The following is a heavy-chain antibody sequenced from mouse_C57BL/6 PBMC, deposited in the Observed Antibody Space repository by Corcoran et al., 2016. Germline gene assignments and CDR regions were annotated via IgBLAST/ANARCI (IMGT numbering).Heavy chain of an antibody. J-gene: IGHJ1*03. CDR3: ASNYGSSFLYCYFDV. CDR1: GYSITSGYY. D-gene: IGHD1-1*01. V-gene: IGHV3-6*01. CDR2: ISYDGSN. Sequence: DVQLQESGPGLVKPSQSLSLTCSVTGYSITSGYYWNWIRQFPGNKLEWMGYISYDGSNNYNPSLKNRISITRDTSKNQFFLKLNSVTTEDTATYYCASNYGSSFLYCYFDVWGTGTSVTVS.